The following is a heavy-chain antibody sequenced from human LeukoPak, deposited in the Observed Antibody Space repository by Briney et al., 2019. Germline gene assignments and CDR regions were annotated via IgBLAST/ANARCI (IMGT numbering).Heavy chain of an antibody. V-gene: IGHV4-59*01. Sequence: SETLSLTCTVSGGSISSYYWSWIRQPPGKGLEWIGYIYYSGSTNYNPSLKSRVTISVDTSKNQFSLKLSSVTAADTAVYYCARDLVTMVRGVIMSNWFDPWGQGTLVTVSS. CDR1: GGSISSYY. J-gene: IGHJ5*02. CDR2: IYYSGST. D-gene: IGHD3-10*01. CDR3: ARDLVTMVRGVIMSNWFDP.